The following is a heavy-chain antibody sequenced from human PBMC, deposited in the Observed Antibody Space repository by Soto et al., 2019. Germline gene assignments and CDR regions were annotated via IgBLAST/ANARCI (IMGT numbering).Heavy chain of an antibody. J-gene: IGHJ6*02. CDR1: GGSFSGYY. CDR3: ARDMYYYDSSGYKTHYYYYGMDV. Sequence: SETLSLTCAVYGGSFSGYYWSWIRQPPGKGLEWIGEINHSGSTNYNPSLKSRVTISVDTSKNQFSLKLSSVTAADTAVYYCARDMYYYDSSGYKTHYYYYGMDVWGQGTTVTVSS. V-gene: IGHV4-34*01. D-gene: IGHD3-22*01. CDR2: INHSGST.